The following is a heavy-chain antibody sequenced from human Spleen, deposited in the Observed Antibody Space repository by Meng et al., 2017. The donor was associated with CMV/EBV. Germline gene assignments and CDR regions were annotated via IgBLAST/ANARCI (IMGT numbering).Heavy chain of an antibody. D-gene: IGHD4-17*01. Sequence: SLKISCAASGFTFSNYEMNWVRQAPGKGLEWISHISTSGSTIYYADSVKGRFTISRDNAKNSLYLQMNSLRAEDTATYYCAREEADGYGDYLWGQGTRVTVSS. J-gene: IGHJ1*01. CDR3: AREEADGYGDYL. V-gene: IGHV3-48*03. CDR2: ISTSGSTI. CDR1: GFTFSNYE.